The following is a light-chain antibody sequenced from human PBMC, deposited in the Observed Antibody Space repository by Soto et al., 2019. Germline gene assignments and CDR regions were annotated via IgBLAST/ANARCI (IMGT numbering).Light chain of an antibody. CDR2: DAS. CDR1: QTIDNT. V-gene: IGKV3-15*01. CDR3: QQYHIWYT. J-gene: IGKJ2*01. Sequence: EIVMTQSPATLSLSPGERATLSCRASQTIDNTLAWYQRKPGQAPRLLIYDASTRATGVPARFSGSGSGTDFTLTISSLQSEDFAVYYCQQYHIWYTFGQGTELEIK.